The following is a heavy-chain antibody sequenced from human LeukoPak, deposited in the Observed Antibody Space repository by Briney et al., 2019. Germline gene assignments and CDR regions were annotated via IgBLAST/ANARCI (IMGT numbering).Heavy chain of an antibody. CDR1: GFTFSSYG. J-gene: IGHJ4*02. CDR2: IRYDGSNK. V-gene: IGHV3-30*02. CDR3: AKDAPHDFWSGLSLY. D-gene: IGHD3-3*01. Sequence: PGGSLRLSCAASGFTFSSYGMHWVRQAPGKGLEWVAFIRYDGSNKYYADSVKGRFTISRDNSKNTLYLQMNSLRAEDTAVYYCAKDAPHDFWSGLSLYWGQGTLVTVSS.